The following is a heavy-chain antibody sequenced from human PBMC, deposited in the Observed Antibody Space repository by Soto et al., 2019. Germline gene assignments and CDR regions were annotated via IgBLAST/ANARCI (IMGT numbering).Heavy chain of an antibody. J-gene: IGHJ6*02. V-gene: IGHV3-30-3*01. Sequence: ESGGGVVQPGRSLRLSCAASGFTFSSYAMHWVRQAPGKGLEWVAVISYDGSNKYYADSVKGRFTISRDNSKNTLYLQMNSLRAEDTAVYYCAREHSSSWPYYYYGMDVWGQGTTVTVSS. D-gene: IGHD6-13*01. CDR1: GFTFSSYA. CDR2: ISYDGSNK. CDR3: AREHSSSWPYYYYGMDV.